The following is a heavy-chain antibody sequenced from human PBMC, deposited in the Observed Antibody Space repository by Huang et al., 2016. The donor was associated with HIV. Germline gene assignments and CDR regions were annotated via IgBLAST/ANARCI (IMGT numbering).Heavy chain of an antibody. CDR1: GYSFANYW. Sequence: VQLVQSGAEVRKPGESLKISCKGSGYSFANYWIGWVRQTPGKGLEGMGINRPGDSYTRDSPAVQGQVTISADKSITTAYLQWSSLKVSDTAMYYCARRAAVAGYYFDYWGQGTLITVSS. J-gene: IGHJ4*02. D-gene: IGHD6-19*01. V-gene: IGHV5-51*01. CDR2: NRPGDSYT. CDR3: ARRAAVAGYYFDY.